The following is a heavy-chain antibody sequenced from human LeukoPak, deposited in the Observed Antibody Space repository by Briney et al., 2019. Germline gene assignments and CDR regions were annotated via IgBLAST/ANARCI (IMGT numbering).Heavy chain of an antibody. J-gene: IGHJ4*02. D-gene: IGHD4-17*01. CDR3: ARDPDYGDPE. V-gene: IGHV3-11*01. CDR1: GFTFSDHY. CDR2: ITSSGSTT. Sequence: PGGSLRLSCVASGFTFSDHYMSWFRLSPGKGLEWLSYITSSGSTTDYADSVKGRLTISRDNAKNSMFLQMNSLRPEDTAVYYCARDPDYGDPEWGQGTLVTVSS.